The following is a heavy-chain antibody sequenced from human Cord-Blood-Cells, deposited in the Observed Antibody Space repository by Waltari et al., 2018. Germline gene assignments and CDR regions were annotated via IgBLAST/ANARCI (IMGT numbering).Heavy chain of an antibody. CDR2: IYTSGST. V-gene: IGHV4-4*07. CDR1: GGSISSYY. Sequence: QVQLQESGPGLVKPSETLSLTCTVSGGSISSYYWSWIRQPAGTGLEWIGRIYTSGSTNYNPSLKSRVTMSVDTSKNQFSLKLSSVTAADTAVYYCARDKQMGGDYDFWSGYYHPDAFDIWGQGTMVTVSS. J-gene: IGHJ3*02. CDR3: ARDKQMGGDYDFWSGYYHPDAFDI. D-gene: IGHD3-3*01.